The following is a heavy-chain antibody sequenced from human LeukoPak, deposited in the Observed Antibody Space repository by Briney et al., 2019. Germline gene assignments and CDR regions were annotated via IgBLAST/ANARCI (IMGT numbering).Heavy chain of an antibody. CDR3: AREGITGTNLDDY. CDR2: INPSGDNT. J-gene: IGHJ4*02. Sequence: ASVKVSCKASGYTFTNNYMHWVRQAPGQGLEWMGIINPSGDNTWYAQKFQGRVTMTRDMATSTDYMEVSSLRSEDTAVYYCAREGITGTNLDDYWGQGTLVTVSS. V-gene: IGHV1-46*01. D-gene: IGHD1-20*01. CDR1: GYTFTNNY.